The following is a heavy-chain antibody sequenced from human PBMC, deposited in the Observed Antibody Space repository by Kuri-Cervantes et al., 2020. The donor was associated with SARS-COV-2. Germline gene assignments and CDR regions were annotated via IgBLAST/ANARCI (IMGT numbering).Heavy chain of an antibody. V-gene: IGHV3-30-3*01. CDR1: GFNFSSYA. D-gene: IGHD1-26*01. CDR3: ARNLVGALYYFDY. CDR2: ISYDGSNK. Sequence: GESLKIPCAASGFNFSSYAMHWVRQAPGKGLEWVADISYDGSNKYYADPVKGRFTISRDNSQNPLYLQMKSPRAEDTALYDCARNLVGALYYFDYWGQGTLVTVSS. J-gene: IGHJ4*02.